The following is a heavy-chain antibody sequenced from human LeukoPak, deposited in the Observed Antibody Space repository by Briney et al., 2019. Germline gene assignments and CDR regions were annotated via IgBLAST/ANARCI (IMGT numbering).Heavy chain of an antibody. CDR1: GFTFSSYG. V-gene: IGHV3-30*02. CDR2: IRYDGSNK. D-gene: IGHD6-13*01. J-gene: IGHJ1*01. CDR3: AKDLDSSSGRAEYFQH. Sequence: PGGSLRLSCAASGFTFSSYGMHWVSQAPGKGLEWVAFIRYDGSNKYYADSVKGRFTISRDNSKNTLYLQMNSLRAEDTAVYYCAKDLDSSSGRAEYFQHWGQGTLVTVSS.